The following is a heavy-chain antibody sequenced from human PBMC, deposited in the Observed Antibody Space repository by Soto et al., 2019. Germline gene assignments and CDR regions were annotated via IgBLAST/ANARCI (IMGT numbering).Heavy chain of an antibody. Sequence: VKVFCQSSGSPSSSLGINWLRLAPGQKLEWMRWISTYNGNTNYAQKLQGRVTMTTDTFTSTAYMDLMSLSSDDTAGYYCARGAMIVVAPAVYWGQGTLVTVSS. CDR2: ISTYNGNT. J-gene: IGHJ4*02. CDR1: GSPSSSLG. D-gene: IGHD3-22*01. CDR3: ARGAMIVVAPAVY. V-gene: IGHV1-18*01.